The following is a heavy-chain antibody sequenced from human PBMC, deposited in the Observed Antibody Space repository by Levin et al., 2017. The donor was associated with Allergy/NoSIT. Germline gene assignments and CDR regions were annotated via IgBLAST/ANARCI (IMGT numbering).Heavy chain of an antibody. D-gene: IGHD2-15*01. CDR3: ARETVFCSGGSCGAYGYYGMDV. Sequence: PGGSLRLSCAASGFTFSSYAMHWVRQAPGKGLEWVAVISYDGSNKYYADSVKGRFTISRDNSKNTLYLQMNSLRAEDTAVYYCARETVFCSGGSCGAYGYYGMDVWGQGTTVTVSS. J-gene: IGHJ6*02. CDR2: ISYDGSNK. V-gene: IGHV3-30*04. CDR1: GFTFSSYA.